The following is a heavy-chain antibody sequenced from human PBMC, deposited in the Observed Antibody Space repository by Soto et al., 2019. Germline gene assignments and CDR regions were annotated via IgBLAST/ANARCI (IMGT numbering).Heavy chain of an antibody. Sequence: GGSLRLSCAASGFTFSSYGMHWVRQAPGKGLGGVSTIIDNGGRTTYADSEKGRSPISRDIPKKTLYLQMNSLRAEDTAVYHCAKGLVPAAKASLNDYWGQGTLVTVSS. CDR3: AKGLVPAAKASLNDY. V-gene: IGHV3-23*01. J-gene: IGHJ4*02. CDR2: IIDNGGRT. CDR1: GFTFSSYG. D-gene: IGHD2-2*01.